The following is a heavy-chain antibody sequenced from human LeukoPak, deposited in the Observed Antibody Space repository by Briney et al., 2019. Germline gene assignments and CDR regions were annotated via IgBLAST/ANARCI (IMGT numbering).Heavy chain of an antibody. J-gene: IGHJ6*04. CDR3: ARDLGVGMDV. Sequence: SETLSLTCSVSGGSISSYYWSWIRQPPGKGLEWIGYIYYSGSTNYNPSLKSRVTISVDTSKNQFSLKLSSVTAADTAVYYCARDLGVGMDVWGKGTTVTISS. V-gene: IGHV4-59*01. CDR2: IYYSGST. CDR1: GGSISSYY.